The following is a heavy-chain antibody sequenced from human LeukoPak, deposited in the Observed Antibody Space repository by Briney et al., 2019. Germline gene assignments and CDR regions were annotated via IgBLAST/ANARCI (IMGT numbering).Heavy chain of an antibody. CDR2: TRYDESNE. CDR3: AKVKGRYGDYGFDR. Sequence: PGGSLRLSCAASGFTLSLYGMHWVRQAPGKGLQWVASTRYDESNEYYADSVKGRFTISRDNSRNTLHLQMNSLRPEDTAVYYCAKVKGRYGDYGFDRWGQGTLVTVSP. V-gene: IGHV3-30*02. D-gene: IGHD4-17*01. J-gene: IGHJ4*02. CDR1: GFTLSLYG.